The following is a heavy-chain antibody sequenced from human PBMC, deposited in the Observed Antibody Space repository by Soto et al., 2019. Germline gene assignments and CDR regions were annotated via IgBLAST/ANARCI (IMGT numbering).Heavy chain of an antibody. D-gene: IGHD1-26*01. CDR1: GFTFSSCG. V-gene: IGHV3-30*18. CDR2: ISYDGSNK. Sequence: LRLSCAASGFTFSSCGMHWVRQAPGKGLEWVAVISYDGSNKYYADSVKGRFTISRDNSKNTLYLQMNSLRAEDTAVYYCAKDRPSGSRPYYYGMDVWGQGTTVTVSS. CDR3: AKDRPSGSRPYYYGMDV. J-gene: IGHJ6*02.